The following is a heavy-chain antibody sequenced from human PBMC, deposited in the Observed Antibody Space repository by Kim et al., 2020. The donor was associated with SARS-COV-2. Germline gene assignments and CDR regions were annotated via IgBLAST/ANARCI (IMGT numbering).Heavy chain of an antibody. J-gene: IGHJ4*02. D-gene: IGHD3-22*01. CDR3: ARVPSTPYYYDSSGYYLDY. Sequence: GESLKISCKGSGYSFTSYWIGWVRQMPGKGLEWMGIIYPGDSDTRYSPSFQGQVTISADKSISTAYLQWSSLKASDTAMYYCARVPSTPYYYDSSGYYLDYWGQGTLVTVSS. CDR1: GYSFTSYW. CDR2: IYPGDSDT. V-gene: IGHV5-51*01.